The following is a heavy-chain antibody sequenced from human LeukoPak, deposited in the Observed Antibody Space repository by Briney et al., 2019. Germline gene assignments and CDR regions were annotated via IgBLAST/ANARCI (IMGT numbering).Heavy chain of an antibody. CDR1: GFTFSSYA. V-gene: IGHV3-30-3*01. CDR3: AREPLRDAFDI. J-gene: IGHJ3*02. Sequence: GRSLRLSCAASGFTFSSYAMHWVRQAPGKGLEWVAVISYDGSNKYYADSVKGRFTISRDNSKNTLYLQMNSLRAEDTAVYYCAREPLRDAFDIWGQGTMVTVSS. CDR2: ISYDGSNK.